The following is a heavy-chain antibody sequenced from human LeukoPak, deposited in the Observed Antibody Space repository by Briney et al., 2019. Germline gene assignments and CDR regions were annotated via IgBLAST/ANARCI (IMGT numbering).Heavy chain of an antibody. CDR2: IRSKANSYAT. CDR3: TSRSYRGVDYFDY. J-gene: IGHJ4*02. D-gene: IGHD4-11*01. CDR1: GFTFSSYD. Sequence: GGSLRLSCAASGFTFSSYDMHWVRQASGKGLEWVGRIRSKANSYATAYAASVKGRFTISRDDSKNTAYLQMNSLKTEDTAVYYCTSRSYRGVDYFDYWGQGTLVTVSS. V-gene: IGHV3-73*01.